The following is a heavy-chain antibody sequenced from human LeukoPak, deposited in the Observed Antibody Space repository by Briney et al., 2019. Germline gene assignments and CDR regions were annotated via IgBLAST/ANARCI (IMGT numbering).Heavy chain of an antibody. CDR2: IKQDATEK. Sequence: GGSQRLSCAASGFTISSYWMNWVRQAPGKGLEWVANIKQDATEKYYVDSVKGRFTISRDNAKNSLYLQMISLRAEDTAVYYCARDFYFMDVWGRGTTVTISS. J-gene: IGHJ6*03. CDR1: GFTISSYW. V-gene: IGHV3-7*01. CDR3: ARDFYFMDV.